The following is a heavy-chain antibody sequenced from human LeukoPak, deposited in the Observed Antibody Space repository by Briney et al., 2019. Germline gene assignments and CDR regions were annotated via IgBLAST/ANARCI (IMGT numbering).Heavy chain of an antibody. CDR3: AREMGGYYDSSGYYCLGY. CDR2: IGYRGGSI. CDR1: GFTFSNYA. Sequence: SGGSLRLSCAASGFTFSNYAMSWVRQAPGKGLEWVSIIGYRGGSIYYAHSVQGRFTISRDNSKNTLSLQMNSLRAEDTAVYYCAREMGGYYDSSGYYCLGYWGQGTLVTVSS. D-gene: IGHD3-22*01. J-gene: IGHJ4*02. V-gene: IGHV3-23*01.